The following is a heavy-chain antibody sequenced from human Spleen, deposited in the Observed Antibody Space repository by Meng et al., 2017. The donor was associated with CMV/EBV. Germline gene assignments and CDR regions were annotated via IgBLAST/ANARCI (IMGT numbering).Heavy chain of an antibody. CDR1: TSYD. V-gene: IGHV1-46*01. J-gene: IGHJ6*02. Sequence: TSYDMHRVRQAPGRGLEWMRIIDPSGGSTSYAQKFQGRVTMTRDTSTSTVYMELSSLRSEDTAVYYCARDYSLGMGLYYYYYYGMDVWGQGTTVTVSS. CDR3: ARDYSLGMGLYYYYYYGMDV. CDR2: IDPSGGST. D-gene: IGHD7-27*01.